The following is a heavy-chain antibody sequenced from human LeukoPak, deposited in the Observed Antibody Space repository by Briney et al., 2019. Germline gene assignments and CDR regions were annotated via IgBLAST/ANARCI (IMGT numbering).Heavy chain of an antibody. J-gene: IGHJ4*02. V-gene: IGHV3-23*01. CDR2: ISGSGGST. D-gene: IGHD1-26*01. Sequence: GGSLRLSCAASGFTFSSYAMSWVRQAPGKGLEWVSAISGSGGSTYYADSVKGRFTISRDNSKNTLYPQMNSLRAEDTAVYYCAKGIVGATRKINFFDYWGQGTLVTVSS. CDR3: AKGIVGATRKINFFDY. CDR1: GFTFSSYA.